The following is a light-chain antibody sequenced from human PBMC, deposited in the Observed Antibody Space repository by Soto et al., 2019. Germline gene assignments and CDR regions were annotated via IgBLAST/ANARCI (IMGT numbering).Light chain of an antibody. CDR3: AAWDDSLSGWV. Sequence: QSVLTQPPSASGTPGQRVTISCSGSSSNIGSNYVYWYQQLPGTAPKLLIYRNNLRPSGVPDRFSGSKSGTSASLAISGLRSEDEAEYYCAAWDDSLSGWVFGGGTKLTVL. J-gene: IGLJ3*02. CDR1: SSNIGSNY. CDR2: RNN. V-gene: IGLV1-47*01.